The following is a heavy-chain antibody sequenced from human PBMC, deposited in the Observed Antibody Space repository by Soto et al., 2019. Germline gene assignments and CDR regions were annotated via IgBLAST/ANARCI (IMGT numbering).Heavy chain of an antibody. V-gene: IGHV3-33*01. J-gene: IGHJ4*02. CDR1: GFTFSRYA. Sequence: QVQLVESGGGVVQPGTSLRLSCAPSGFTFSRYAMHWVRQAPGKGLEWVAILWSDGSNVHYGDSVKGRFTISRDNSKNTLYLQMNDLRVEDTAVYSCARDIIDYGDSGGFDQWGQGTLVTVSS. D-gene: IGHD4-17*01. CDR3: ARDIIDYGDSGGFDQ. CDR2: LWSDGSNV.